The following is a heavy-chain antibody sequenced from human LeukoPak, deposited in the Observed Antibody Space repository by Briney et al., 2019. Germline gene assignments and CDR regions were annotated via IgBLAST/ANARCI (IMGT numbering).Heavy chain of an antibody. CDR2: ISSSGTPI. Sequence: QTGGSLRLSCAASGFTFSSYEMNRVRQAPGKGLEWVSYISSSGTPIHYADSVKGRFTISRDNAKNSLFLQMNSLRAEDTAVYYCAREKTACGGDCYDSWGQGTLVTVSS. D-gene: IGHD2-21*01. V-gene: IGHV3-48*03. J-gene: IGHJ4*02. CDR3: AREKTACGGDCYDS. CDR1: GFTFSSYE.